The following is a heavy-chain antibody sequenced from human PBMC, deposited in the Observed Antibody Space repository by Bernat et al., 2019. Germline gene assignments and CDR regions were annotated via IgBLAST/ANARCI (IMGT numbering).Heavy chain of an antibody. CDR1: GFSLSTARMG. J-gene: IGHJ4*02. Sequence: QVTLKESGPVLVKPTETLTLTCTVSGFSLSTARMGVSWIRQPPGKALEWLAHIFSNDEKFYSTSLKSRLTISKDTSKSQVVLTLTNMDPVDTATYYCARLGYCSSTSCPGYYFDYWGQGTLVTVSS. CDR3: ARLGYCSSTSCPGYYFDY. V-gene: IGHV2-26*01. D-gene: IGHD2-2*01. CDR2: IFSNDEK.